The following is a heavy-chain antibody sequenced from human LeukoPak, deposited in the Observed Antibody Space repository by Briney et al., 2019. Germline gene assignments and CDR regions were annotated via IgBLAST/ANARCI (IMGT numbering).Heavy chain of an antibody. CDR3: TRGNGQMGYYFDY. J-gene: IGHJ4*02. CDR1: GFSFRTYA. CDR2: IYSGGSGGRI. D-gene: IGHD1-1*01. Sequence: GRSLRLSCAASGFSFRTYAMHWVRQAPGKGLEWVSVIYSGGSGGRIYYADSVKGRFTTSRDNSTNTLYLQMNSLKAEDTAVYYCTRGNGQMGYYFDYWGQGTLVTVSS. V-gene: IGHV3-NL1*01.